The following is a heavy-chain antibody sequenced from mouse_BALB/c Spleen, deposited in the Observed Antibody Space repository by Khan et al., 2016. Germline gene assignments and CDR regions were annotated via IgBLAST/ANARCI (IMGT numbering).Heavy chain of an antibody. J-gene: IGHJ4*01. V-gene: IGHV1S136*01. CDR3: ARYDYTMDY. Sequence: VRLLQSGPELVKPGASVKMSCKASGYTFTSYVMHWVKQKPGQGLEWIGYINPYNDGTKSNEKFKGKATLTSEKSSRTASMEISSLTSEGSAVYYCARYDYTMDYWGQGTSVTVSS. CDR2: INPYNDGT. D-gene: IGHD2-14*01. CDR1: GYTFTSYV.